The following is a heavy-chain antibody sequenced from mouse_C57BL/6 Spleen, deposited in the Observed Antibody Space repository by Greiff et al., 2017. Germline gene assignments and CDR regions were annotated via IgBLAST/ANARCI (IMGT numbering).Heavy chain of an antibody. D-gene: IGHD2-4*01. CDR1: GYTFTSYW. Sequence: QVQLKQPGAELVKPGASVKLSCKASGYTFTSYWMHWVKQRPGQGLEWIGMIHPNSGSTNYNEKFKSKATLTVDKSSSTAYMQLSSLTSEDSAVYYCASGRYDYLFDYWGQGTTLTVSS. V-gene: IGHV1-64*01. CDR2: IHPNSGST. CDR3: ASGRYDYLFDY. J-gene: IGHJ2*01.